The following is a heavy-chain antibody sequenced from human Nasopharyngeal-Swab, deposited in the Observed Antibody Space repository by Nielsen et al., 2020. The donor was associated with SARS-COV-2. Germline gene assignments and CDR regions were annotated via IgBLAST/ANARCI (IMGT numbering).Heavy chain of an antibody. CDR1: GFTFDDYT. Sequence: GESLKISCAASGFTFDDYTMHWVRPAPGKGLEWVSLISWDGGSTYYADSVKGRFTISRDNSKNSLYLQMNSLRTEDTALYYCAKDFSGSYYTIPDYYYYYGMDVWGQGTTVTVSS. V-gene: IGHV3-43*01. J-gene: IGHJ6*02. D-gene: IGHD3-10*01. CDR3: AKDFSGSYYTIPDYYYYYGMDV. CDR2: ISWDGGST.